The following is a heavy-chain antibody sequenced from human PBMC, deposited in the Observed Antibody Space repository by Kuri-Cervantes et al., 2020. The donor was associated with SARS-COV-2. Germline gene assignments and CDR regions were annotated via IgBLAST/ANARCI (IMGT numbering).Heavy chain of an antibody. CDR1: GFIFNGYG. CDR2: IWHDGNNK. CDR3: ARDGSSGSDSVTFDD. J-gene: IGHJ4*02. D-gene: IGHD3-22*01. V-gene: IGHV3-33*01. Sequence: GESLKISCAASGFIFNGYGMHWVRQAPGKGLEWVAAIWHDGNNKYYADSVKGRFTISRDNSKNTLYLQMNSLRAEDTAVYNCARDGSSGSDSVTFDDWGQGTLVTVSS.